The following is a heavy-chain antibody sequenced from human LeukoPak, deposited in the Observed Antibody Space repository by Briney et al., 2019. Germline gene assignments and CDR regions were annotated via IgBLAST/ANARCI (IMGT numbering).Heavy chain of an antibody. Sequence: SETLSLTCNVTGGSISTSNWWTWVRQPPGKGLEWIGEIYHNDTTNYNPSLKSRVTISIDKSKNQFSLKVTSVTAADTAVYFCARLYDYVWGNYRPRAGMDPWGQGALVTVSS. CDR1: GGSISTSNW. D-gene: IGHD3-16*02. J-gene: IGHJ5*02. CDR2: IYHNDTT. CDR3: ARLYDYVWGNYRPRAGMDP. V-gene: IGHV4/OR15-8*02.